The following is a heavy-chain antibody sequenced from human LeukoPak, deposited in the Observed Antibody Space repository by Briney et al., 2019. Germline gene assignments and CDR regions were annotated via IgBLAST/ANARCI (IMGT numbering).Heavy chain of an antibody. Sequence: GGSLRLSCAASGFTFSSYSMNWVRQAPGKGLEWVSSISSSSSYIYYADSVKGRFTISRDNSKNTLYLYMNSLRADDTAVYYCAKDAVAPGSGGDFFDYWGQGTLVTVSS. V-gene: IGHV3-21*04. J-gene: IGHJ4*02. CDR1: GFTFSSYS. CDR2: ISSSSSYI. D-gene: IGHD3-10*01. CDR3: AKDAVAPGSGGDFFDY.